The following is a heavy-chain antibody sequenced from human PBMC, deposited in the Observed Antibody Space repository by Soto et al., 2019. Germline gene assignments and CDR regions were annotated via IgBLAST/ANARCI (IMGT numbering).Heavy chain of an antibody. V-gene: IGHV4-59*01. CDR3: ARGTDSSSPFFDY. CDR2: IYYSGST. J-gene: IGHJ4*02. Sequence: SETLSLTCTVSGGSISSYYWSWIRQPPGKGLEWIGYIYYSGSTNYNPSLKSRVTISVDTSKNQFSLKLSSVTAADTAVYYCARGTDSSSPFFDYWGQGTLVTVSS. D-gene: IGHD6-13*01. CDR1: GGSISSYY.